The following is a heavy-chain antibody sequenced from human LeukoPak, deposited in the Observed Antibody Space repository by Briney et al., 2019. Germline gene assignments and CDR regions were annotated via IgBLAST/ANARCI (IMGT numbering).Heavy chain of an antibody. V-gene: IGHV3-23*01. Sequence: TSCSGGSTYYADSVKGRFTISRDNSKNTLYLQMNSLRAEDTALYYCAKASGFGSAYDYDYWGQGTLVTVSS. J-gene: IGHJ4*02. D-gene: IGHD5-12*01. CDR3: AKASGFGSAYDYDY. CDR2: TSCSGGST.